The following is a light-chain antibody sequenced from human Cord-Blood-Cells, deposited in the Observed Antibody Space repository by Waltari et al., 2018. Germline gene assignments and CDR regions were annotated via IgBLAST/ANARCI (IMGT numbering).Light chain of an antibody. Sequence: QSALTQPASVSGSPGPSITIPCTGTSSAVGGYNYVSWYQQHPGKAPKLMIYDVSNRPSGVSNRFSGSKSGNTASLTISGLQAEDEADYYCSSYTSSSTLVVFGGGTKLTVL. V-gene: IGLV2-14*01. CDR1: SSAVGGYNY. CDR2: DVS. J-gene: IGLJ2*01. CDR3: SSYTSSSTLVV.